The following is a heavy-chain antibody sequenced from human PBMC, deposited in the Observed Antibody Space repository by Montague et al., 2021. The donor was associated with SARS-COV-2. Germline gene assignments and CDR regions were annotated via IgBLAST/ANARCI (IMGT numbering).Heavy chain of an antibody. V-gene: IGHV4-34*01. D-gene: IGHD2-15*01. CDR3: ARLRDGVVPSPILGVGPYCCYYYMDV. CDR1: GTSFSGYY. Sequence: SETLSLTCAVYGTSFSGYYWNWIRQPPGKGLEWIGEINHSGSTNYSPSLKSRLTISVDTSKNQFSLKLTSVAAADTAVYYCARLRDGVVPSPILGVGPYCCYYYMDVWGRGTPVTVSS. J-gene: IGHJ6*03. CDR2: INHSGST.